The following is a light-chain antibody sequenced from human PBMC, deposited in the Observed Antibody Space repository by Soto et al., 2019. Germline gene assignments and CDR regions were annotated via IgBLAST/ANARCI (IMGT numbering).Light chain of an antibody. V-gene: IGLV2-23*01. CDR2: EGI. Sequence: QSVLTQPASVSWSPGQSITISCTVTSSTVGGFNVVSWYQQHPGKAPKVIIYEGIKRPSGVSNRFSGSNSGSTASLTISGLQAEYEADYYCCSYVGATTYVFGTGTKVTVL. CDR3: CSYVGATTYV. J-gene: IGLJ1*01. CDR1: SSTVGGFNV.